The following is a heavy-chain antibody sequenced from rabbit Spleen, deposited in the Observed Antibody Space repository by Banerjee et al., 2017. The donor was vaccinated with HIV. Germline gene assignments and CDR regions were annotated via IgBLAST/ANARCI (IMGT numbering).Heavy chain of an antibody. CDR3: ARTYGWNFNV. CDR2: IEGGSSSFT. Sequence: QSLEESGGDLVKPGASLTLTCIASGVSFSGSSYMCWVRQAPGKGLEWIACIEGGSSSFTYFASWAKGRFTISKTSSTTVTLQMTSLTAADTATYFCARTYGWNFNVWGPGTLVTVS. V-gene: IGHV1S40*01. J-gene: IGHJ4*01. CDR1: GVSFSGSSY. D-gene: IGHD6-1*01.